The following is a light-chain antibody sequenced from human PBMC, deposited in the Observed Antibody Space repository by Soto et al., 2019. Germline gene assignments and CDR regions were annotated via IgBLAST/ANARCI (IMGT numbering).Light chain of an antibody. V-gene: IGLV2-14*01. CDR1: SSDVGGYNY. CDR2: EVH. J-gene: IGLJ1*01. CDR3: NSYTSRYTFV. Sequence: QSVLTQPASVSGSPGQSITISCTGTSSDVGGYNYVSWYQHHPGKAPKLLIYEVHKRPSEVSNRFSGSKSGNTASLTISGLQPEDEADYYCNSYTSRYTFVLGTGTKVTVL.